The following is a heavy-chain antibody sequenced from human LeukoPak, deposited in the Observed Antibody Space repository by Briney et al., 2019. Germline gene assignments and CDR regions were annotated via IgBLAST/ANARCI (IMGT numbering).Heavy chain of an antibody. CDR1: GFTFSSYS. CDR3: ARDSWDYCSGGSCYEEDY. CDR2: ISSSSSYI. Sequence: GGSLRLSCAASGFTFSSYSMNWVRQAPGKGLEWVSPISSSSSYIYYADSVKGRFTISRDNAKNSLYLQMNSLRAEDTAVYYCARDSWDYCSGGSCYEEDYWGQGTLVTVPS. V-gene: IGHV3-21*01. D-gene: IGHD2-15*01. J-gene: IGHJ4*02.